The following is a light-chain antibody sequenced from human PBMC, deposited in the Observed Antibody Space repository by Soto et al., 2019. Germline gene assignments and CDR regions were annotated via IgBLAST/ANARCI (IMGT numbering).Light chain of an antibody. J-gene: IGKJ4*01. CDR1: QSVSSY. V-gene: IGKV3-11*01. Sequence: EIVLTQSPVTLSLSPGERATLSCRASQSVSSYLAWYQKKPGQAPKLLIYDTSNRATGIPARFSGSGSGTDFTLTISSLEPEDFAVYYCQQRRTWPLTFGGGTKVDIK. CDR3: QQRRTWPLT. CDR2: DTS.